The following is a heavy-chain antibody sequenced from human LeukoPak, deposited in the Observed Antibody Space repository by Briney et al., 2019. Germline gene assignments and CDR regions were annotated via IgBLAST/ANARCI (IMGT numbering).Heavy chain of an antibody. CDR2: ISGSGGST. D-gene: IGHD3-22*01. J-gene: IGHJ4*02. V-gene: IGHV3-23*01. CDR1: GFTFSSYG. Sequence: GGSLRLSCAASGFTFSSYGMSWVRQAPGKGLEWVSAISGSGGSTYYADSVKGRFTISRDDSKNTAYLQMNSLKTEDTAVYYCTRHGYDSSGYYPYWGQGTLVTVSS. CDR3: TRHGYDSSGYYPY.